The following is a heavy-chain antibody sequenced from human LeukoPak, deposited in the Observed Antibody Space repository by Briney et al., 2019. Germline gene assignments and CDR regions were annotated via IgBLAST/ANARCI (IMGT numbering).Heavy chain of an antibody. J-gene: IGHJ4*02. CDR1: GGSISSHY. D-gene: IGHD3-22*01. V-gene: IGHV4-4*07. CDR2: IYTSGST. Sequence: SETLSLTCTVSGGSISSHYWSWIRQPAGKGPEWIGRIYTSGSTNYNPSLKSRVTISVDTSKNQFSLKLSSVTAADTAVYYCALGPYDSSGYYVYWGQGTLVTVSS. CDR3: ALGPYDSSGYYVY.